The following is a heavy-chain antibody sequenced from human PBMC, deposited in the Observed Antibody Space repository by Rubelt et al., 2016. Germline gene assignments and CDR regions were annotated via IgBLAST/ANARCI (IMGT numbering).Heavy chain of an antibody. Sequence: GRSLRLSCAASGFTFSSYGMHWVRQAPGKGLEWVAVISYDGSNKYYADSVKGRFTISRDNSKNTLNLQMNSLRDEDTAVYYCARAGGPGIPAAGLYSSGWERDYWGQGTLVTVSS. CDR2: ISYDGSNK. D-gene: IGHD6-19*01. CDR1: GFTFSSYG. CDR3: ARAGGPGIPAAGLYSSGWERDY. V-gene: IGHV3-30*03. J-gene: IGHJ4*02.